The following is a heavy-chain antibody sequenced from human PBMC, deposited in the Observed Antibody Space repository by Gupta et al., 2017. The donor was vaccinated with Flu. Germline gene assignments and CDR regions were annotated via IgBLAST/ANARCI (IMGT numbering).Heavy chain of an antibody. Sequence: GWSRQSPGKELEWIGYIHYSGNTYYKASLKSRLSMSVDTSKNQFSLKLRSVTAEDTAMYYCTRKDAGWYAFDIWGRGTMVTVSS. V-gene: IGHV4-28*01. D-gene: IGHD6-19*01. J-gene: IGHJ3*02. CDR3: TRKDAGWYAFDI. CDR2: IHYSGNT.